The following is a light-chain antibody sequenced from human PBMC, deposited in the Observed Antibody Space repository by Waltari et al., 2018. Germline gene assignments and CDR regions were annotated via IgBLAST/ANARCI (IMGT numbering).Light chain of an antibody. V-gene: IGKV3-15*01. CDR1: QSVSTN. CDR2: GAA. J-gene: IGKJ1*01. CDR3: HQYNDWPPT. Sequence: EVVMTQSPATLSVSPGERATLSCRASQSVSTNLAWSQQKPGQAPRLLIYGAAVRATDIPARFSGSWSGTEFTLTISSLQSEDFAVYYCHQYNDWPPTFGQGTTVEIK.